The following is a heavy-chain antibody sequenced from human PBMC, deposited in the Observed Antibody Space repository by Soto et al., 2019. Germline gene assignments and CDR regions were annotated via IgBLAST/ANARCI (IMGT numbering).Heavy chain of an antibody. V-gene: IGHV3-64*01. CDR2: ISSNGGST. Sequence: GGSLRLSCAASGFTFSSYAMHWVRQAPGKGLEYVSAISSNGGSTYYANSVKGRFTISRDNSKNTLYLQMGSLRAEDMAVYYCATFHDYGDYATFDYWGQGTLVTVSS. J-gene: IGHJ4*02. CDR1: GFTFSSYA. CDR3: ATFHDYGDYATFDY. D-gene: IGHD4-17*01.